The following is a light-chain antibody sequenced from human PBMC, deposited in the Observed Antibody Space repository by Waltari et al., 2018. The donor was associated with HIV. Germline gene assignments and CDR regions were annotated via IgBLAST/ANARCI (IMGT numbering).Light chain of an antibody. CDR3: SSYAPTNKFYVL. V-gene: IGLV2-8*01. J-gene: IGLJ2*01. Sequence: QSALTQPPSASGSPGQSVTMSCTGTSSDIGGYNYVSWYQQHPGKAPKLIMTEVTKRPSGVPDRFSGSKSGNTASLTASGLQAEDEAHYYCSSYAPTNKFYVLFGGGTTLTVL. CDR1: SSDIGGYNY. CDR2: EVT.